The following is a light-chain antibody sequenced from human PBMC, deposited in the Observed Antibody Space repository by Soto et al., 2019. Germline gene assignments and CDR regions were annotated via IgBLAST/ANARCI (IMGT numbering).Light chain of an antibody. CDR2: AAS. CDR1: QAIDQT. J-gene: IGKJ3*01. V-gene: IGKV1-27*01. Sequence: DIQMTQSPSSLSASVGDRVTITCRTSQAIDQTVAWYQQKPGQVPKLLIYAASTLHSGVPSRFSRSGTGTHFTLSITGLQPEHVATCCCQEHNGDLPVAFGLGTTVDV. CDR3: QEHNGDLPVA.